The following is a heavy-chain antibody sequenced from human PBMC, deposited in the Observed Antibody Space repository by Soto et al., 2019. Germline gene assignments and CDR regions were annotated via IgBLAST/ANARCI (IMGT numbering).Heavy chain of an antibody. Sequence: ASVKVSCKASGYTFTSYAMHWVRQAPGQRLEWMGWINAGNGNTKYSQKFQGRVTITRDTSASTAYMELSSPRSEDTAVYYCARDQGGQWLSFDYWGQGTLVTVSS. D-gene: IGHD6-19*01. CDR2: INAGNGNT. V-gene: IGHV1-3*01. CDR1: GYTFTSYA. CDR3: ARDQGGQWLSFDY. J-gene: IGHJ4*02.